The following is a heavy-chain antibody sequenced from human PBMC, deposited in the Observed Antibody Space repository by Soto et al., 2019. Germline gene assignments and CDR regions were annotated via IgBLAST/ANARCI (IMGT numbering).Heavy chain of an antibody. CDR3: AKGVRYNWNDGPPGNWFDP. CDR2: ISGSGGNI. Sequence: GGSLRLSCAASGFIFSDYGMNWARQAPGRGLEWVSAISGSGGNIYYADSVKGRFTISRDNSKNTLYLQMNSLRAEDTAVYYCAKGVRYNWNDGPPGNWFDPWGQGTLVTVSS. J-gene: IGHJ5*02. D-gene: IGHD1-20*01. V-gene: IGHV3-23*01. CDR1: GFIFSDYG.